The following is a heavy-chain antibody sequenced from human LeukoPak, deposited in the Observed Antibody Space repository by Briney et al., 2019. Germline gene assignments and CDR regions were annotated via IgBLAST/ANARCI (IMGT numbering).Heavy chain of an antibody. Sequence: PGRSLRLSCAASGFTFSSYGMHWVRQAPGKGLEWVAVISYDGSNKYYADSVKGRFTISRDNSKNTLYLQMSSLRAEDTAVYYCAKGATVIHWGQGTLVTVSS. V-gene: IGHV3-30*18. D-gene: IGHD4-17*01. CDR3: AKGATVIH. CDR2: ISYDGSNK. J-gene: IGHJ4*02. CDR1: GFTFSSYG.